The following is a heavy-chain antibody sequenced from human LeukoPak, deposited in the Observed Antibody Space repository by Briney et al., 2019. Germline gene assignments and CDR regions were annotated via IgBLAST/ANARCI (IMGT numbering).Heavy chain of an antibody. V-gene: IGHV3-30-3*01. CDR1: GFTFTRYA. J-gene: IGHJ4*02. CDR2: ISYDGSNR. Sequence: PGGSLRLSCATSGFTFTRYAMHWVRQAPGKGQEWVAVISYDGSNRYYADSVKGRFIISRDNSKNTLYLQMNSLRAEDTAVYYCARDRPWGVVDPTAPVGFDYWGQGTLVTVSS. CDR3: ARDRPWGVVDPTAPVGFDY. D-gene: IGHD2-2*01.